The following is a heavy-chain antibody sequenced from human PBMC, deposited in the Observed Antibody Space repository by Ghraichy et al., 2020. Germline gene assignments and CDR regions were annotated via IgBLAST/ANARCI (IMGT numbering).Heavy chain of an antibody. D-gene: IGHD4-17*01. CDR1: GDSISSDY. Sequence: SETLSLTCTVSGDSISSDYWSWIRQPPGKGLEWIGFIYYSGSSNYNPSLKSRVTMSVDTSKNQFSLKLSSVTAADAAVYYCARGATVTAYGYWGQGTLVTVSS. CDR3: ARGATVTAYGY. CDR2: IYYSGSS. J-gene: IGHJ4*02. V-gene: IGHV4-59*01.